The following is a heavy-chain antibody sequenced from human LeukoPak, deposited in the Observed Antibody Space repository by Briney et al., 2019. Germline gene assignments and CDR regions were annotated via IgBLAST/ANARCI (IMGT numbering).Heavy chain of an antibody. Sequence: GRSLRLSCAASGFIFSNYDMNWVRQAPGKGLEWVSGILGNDGRTYYADSVKGRLTISRDNSNNTLYLQMNRLRVEDTAVYYCVKTCSTTSCYGKFVWGRGTTVTVSS. J-gene: IGHJ6*02. CDR1: GFIFSNYD. CDR3: VKTCSTTSCYGKFV. D-gene: IGHD2-2*01. CDR2: ILGNDGRT. V-gene: IGHV3-23*01.